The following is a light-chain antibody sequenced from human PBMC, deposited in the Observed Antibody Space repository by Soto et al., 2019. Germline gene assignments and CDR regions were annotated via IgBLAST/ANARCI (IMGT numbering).Light chain of an antibody. J-gene: IGKJ1*01. CDR2: WAS. CDR3: QQYYSNPPLT. Sequence: DFVMTQSPDSLAMSLGERATINCKSSQSVLYSSNNKNYLAWFQQKPGQPPKLLIYWASTRESGVPDRFSGSGSGTDFTLTISSLQAEDVAVYYCQQYYSNPPLTFGQGTKVEIK. CDR1: QSVLYSSNNKNY. V-gene: IGKV4-1*01.